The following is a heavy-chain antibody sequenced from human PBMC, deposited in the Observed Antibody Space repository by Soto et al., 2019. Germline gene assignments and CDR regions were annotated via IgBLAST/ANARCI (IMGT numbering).Heavy chain of an antibody. Sequence: LRLSCAASGFTFSSYGMHWVRQAPGKGLEWVAVISYDGSNKYYADSVKGRFTISRDNSKNTLYLQMNSLRAEDTAVFYCAKDVVVGATTGLGDYYYYYGMDVWGQGTTVTVSS. CDR2: ISYDGSNK. CDR3: AKDVVVGATTGLGDYYYYYGMDV. D-gene: IGHD1-26*01. CDR1: GFTFSSYG. V-gene: IGHV3-30*18. J-gene: IGHJ6*02.